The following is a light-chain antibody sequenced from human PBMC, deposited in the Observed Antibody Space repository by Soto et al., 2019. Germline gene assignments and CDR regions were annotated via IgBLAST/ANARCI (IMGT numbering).Light chain of an antibody. CDR1: QSVSSN. J-gene: IGKJ4*01. Sequence: EIVMTQSPATLSVSPGERATLSCRASQSVSSNLAWYQQKPGQAPKLLIYGSSTRDTGIPARFSGSGSGTGLTLTISSLQSQDFAVSYCQHYNYWHPPLTFGGGTKVEI. V-gene: IGKV3-15*01. CDR2: GSS. CDR3: QHYNYWHPPLT.